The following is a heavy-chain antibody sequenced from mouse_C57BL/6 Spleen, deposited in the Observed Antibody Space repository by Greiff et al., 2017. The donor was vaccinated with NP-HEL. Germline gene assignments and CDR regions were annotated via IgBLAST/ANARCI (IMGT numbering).Heavy chain of an antibody. D-gene: IGHD2-3*01. V-gene: IGHV5-16*01. Sequence: EVQVVESEGGLVQPGSSMKLSCTASGFTFSDYYMAWVRQVPEKGLEWVANINYDGSSTYYLDSLKSRFIISRDNAKNILYLQMSSLKSEDTATYYCARDPHDGYFDYWGQGTTLTVSS. J-gene: IGHJ2*01. CDR2: INYDGSST. CDR1: GFTFSDYY. CDR3: ARDPHDGYFDY.